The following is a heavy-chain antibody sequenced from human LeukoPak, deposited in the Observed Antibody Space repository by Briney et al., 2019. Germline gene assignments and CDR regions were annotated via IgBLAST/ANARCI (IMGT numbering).Heavy chain of an antibody. Sequence: ASVKVSCKASGYTFTSYGISWVRQAPGQGLEWTGWISAYNGNTNYAQKLQGRVTMTTDTSTSTAYMELRSLRSDDTAVYYCARCLGYCSSTSCYVGRCFDYWGQGTLVTVSS. V-gene: IGHV1-18*01. J-gene: IGHJ4*02. CDR1: GYTFTSYG. CDR3: ARCLGYCSSTSCYVGRCFDY. CDR2: ISAYNGNT. D-gene: IGHD2-2*01.